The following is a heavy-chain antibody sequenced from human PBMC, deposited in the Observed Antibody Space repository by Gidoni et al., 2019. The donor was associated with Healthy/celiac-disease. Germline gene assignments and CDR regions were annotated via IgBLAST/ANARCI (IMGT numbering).Heavy chain of an antibody. D-gene: IGHD2-2*01. CDR2: ISGSGGST. CDR3: AKGEGYCSSTSCYYDY. CDR1: GFPFSSYT. Sequence: EVQLLESGGGLVQPGGSLSLSCAASGFPFSSYTMSWVRQAPGKGLEWGSAISGSGGSTYYADSVKGRFTISRDNSKNTLYLQMNSLRAEDTAVYYCAKGEGYCSSTSCYYDYWGQGTLVTVSS. V-gene: IGHV3-23*01. J-gene: IGHJ4*02.